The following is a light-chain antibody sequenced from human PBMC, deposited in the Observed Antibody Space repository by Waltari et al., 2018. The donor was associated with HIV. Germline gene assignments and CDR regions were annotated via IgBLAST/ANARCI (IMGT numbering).Light chain of an antibody. V-gene: IGLV2-14*03. CDR1: STDIGSSNS. Sequence: QSALTQPASVSGSPGQSITISCTGTSTDIGSSNSVSWHQQHPGEAPKLIIHDVSDRPSGISNRFSGSKSGNTASLTISGLQTEDEADYYCSSYTSSITYVFGSGTRVTVL. CDR2: DVS. J-gene: IGLJ1*01. CDR3: SSYTSSITYV.